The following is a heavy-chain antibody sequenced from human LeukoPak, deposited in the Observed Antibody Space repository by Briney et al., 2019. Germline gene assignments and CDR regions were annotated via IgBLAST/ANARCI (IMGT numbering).Heavy chain of an antibody. CDR2: IYTSGST. Sequence: SETLSLTCTVSGGSIRSYYWSWVRQPAGKGLEWIGRIYTSGSTNYNPSLKSRVSMSVDTSKNQVSLKLSSVTAADTAVYYCARDQSAAGYWYFDLWGRGTLVSVSS. CDR3: ARDQSAAGYWYFDL. J-gene: IGHJ2*01. D-gene: IGHD6-19*01. CDR1: GGSIRSYY. V-gene: IGHV4-4*07.